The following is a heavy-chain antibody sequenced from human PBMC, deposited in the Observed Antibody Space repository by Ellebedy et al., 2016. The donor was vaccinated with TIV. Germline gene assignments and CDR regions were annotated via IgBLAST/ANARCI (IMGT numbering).Heavy chain of an antibody. Sequence: SVKGRFTISRDNSKNTLYLQMNSLRAEDTAVYYCAKDPNIVVVPAAIGNWFDPWGQGTLVTVSS. CDR3: AKDPNIVVVPAAIGNWFDP. V-gene: IGHV3-23*01. D-gene: IGHD2-2*01. J-gene: IGHJ5*02.